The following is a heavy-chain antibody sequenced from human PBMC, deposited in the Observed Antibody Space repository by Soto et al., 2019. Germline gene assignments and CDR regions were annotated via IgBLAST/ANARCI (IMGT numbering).Heavy chain of an antibody. V-gene: IGHV3-30*18. J-gene: IGHJ6*02. CDR1: GFTFSSYG. CDR2: ISYDGSNK. CDR3: AKDHRFSPLYGMDV. D-gene: IGHD3-16*02. Sequence: QVQLVESGGGVVQPGRSPRLSCAASGFTFSSYGMHWVRQAPGKGLEWVAVISYDGSNKYYADSVKGRFTISRDNSKNTLYLQMNSLRAEDTAVYYCAKDHRFSPLYGMDVWGQGTTVTVSS.